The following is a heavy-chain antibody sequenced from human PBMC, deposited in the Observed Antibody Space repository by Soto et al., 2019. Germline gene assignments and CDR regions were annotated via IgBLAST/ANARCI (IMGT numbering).Heavy chain of an antibody. CDR3: ARDNSGSYYLSYFQH. J-gene: IGHJ1*01. CDR1: GYTFTSYA. V-gene: IGHV1-3*01. Sequence: GASVKVSCKASGYTFTSYAMHWVRQAPGQRLEWMGWINAGNGNTKYSQKFQGRVTITRDTSASTAYMELSSLRSEDTAVYYCARDNSGSYYLSYFQHWGQGTLVTVSS. D-gene: IGHD1-26*01. CDR2: INAGNGNT.